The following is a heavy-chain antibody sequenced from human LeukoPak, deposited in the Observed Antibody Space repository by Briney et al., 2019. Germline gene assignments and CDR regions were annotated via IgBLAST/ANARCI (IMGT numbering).Heavy chain of an antibody. J-gene: IGHJ5*02. CDR3: ARGRIAAAGRKINWFDP. Sequence: PWETLSLTCTVPGGSISRYYWSWIRQPPGKGLEWSGYIYYSGSTNYNPSLKSRVTISVDTSKNQFSLKLSSVTAADTAVYYCARGRIAAAGRKINWFDPWGQGTLVTVSS. CDR1: GGSISRYY. D-gene: IGHD6-13*01. V-gene: IGHV4-59*01. CDR2: IYYSGST.